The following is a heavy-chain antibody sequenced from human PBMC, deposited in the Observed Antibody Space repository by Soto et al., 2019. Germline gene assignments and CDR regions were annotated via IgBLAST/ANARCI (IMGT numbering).Heavy chain of an antibody. CDR1: GYTFTSYG. CDR3: ARVGVAMIVVYAFDI. CDR2: ISAYNGNT. D-gene: IGHD3-22*01. V-gene: IGHV1-18*01. Sequence: GAPVEVSFKASGYTFTSYGISWGRQAPGQGLEWMGWISAYNGNTNYAQKLQGRVTMTTDTSTSTAYMELRSLRSDDTAVYYCARVGVAMIVVYAFDIWGQGTMVTVSS. J-gene: IGHJ3*02.